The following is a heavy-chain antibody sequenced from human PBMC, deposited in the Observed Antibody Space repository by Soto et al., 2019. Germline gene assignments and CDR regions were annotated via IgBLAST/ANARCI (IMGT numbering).Heavy chain of an antibody. CDR2: INPDNGNT. Sequence: ASVKVSCKASGYTFTRYTMNWVRQAPGQRLEWMGWINPDNGNTKSSQKFQDRVIITRDTSASTAYMDLSSLSSEDTAVYYCARGIATGKPEPWGQGTLVTVSS. J-gene: IGHJ5*02. CDR1: GYTFTRYT. V-gene: IGHV1-3*01. D-gene: IGHD2-15*01. CDR3: ARGIATGKPEP.